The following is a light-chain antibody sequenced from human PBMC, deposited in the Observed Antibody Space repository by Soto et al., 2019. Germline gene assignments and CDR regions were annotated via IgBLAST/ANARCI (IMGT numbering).Light chain of an antibody. Sequence: AIRMTQSPSSFSASTGDRVTITCRASQGISSYLAWYQQKPGKAPKLLIYAASTLQSGVQSRFSGTGSGTDFTLTISGLQSEDFATYYCQQYYSYPPTFGQGTKVEIK. CDR1: QGISSY. V-gene: IGKV1-8*01. CDR2: AAS. J-gene: IGKJ1*01. CDR3: QQYYSYPPT.